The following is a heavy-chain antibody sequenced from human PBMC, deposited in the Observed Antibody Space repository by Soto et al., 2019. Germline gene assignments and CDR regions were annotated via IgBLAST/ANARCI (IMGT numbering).Heavy chain of an antibody. Sequence: SETLSLTCTVSGGSISSHQWSWIRQPPGKGLEWIGYISNSGSTSYNPSLKSRVTMSIDTSKNRFSLKLSSVTAEDTALYYCAKADSSGYYSISDYWGQGTLVTVSS. D-gene: IGHD3-22*01. J-gene: IGHJ4*02. V-gene: IGHV4-59*11. CDR1: GGSISSHQ. CDR3: AKADSSGYYSISDY. CDR2: ISNSGST.